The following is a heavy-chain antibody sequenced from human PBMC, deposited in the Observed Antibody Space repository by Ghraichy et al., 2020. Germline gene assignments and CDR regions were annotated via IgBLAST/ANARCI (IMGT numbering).Heavy chain of an antibody. V-gene: IGHV4-59*01. CDR1: GGSITSYF. CDR2: IYYSGGT. Sequence: SETLSLTCTVAGGSITSYFWSWIRQPPGKGLEWIGYIYYSGGTNYNPSLKSRVTMSVDTSKNQFSLNLRSVTAADTAVYYCARTNSYYYVMDVWGQGTTVTVSS. CDR3: ARTNSYYYVMDV. J-gene: IGHJ6*02.